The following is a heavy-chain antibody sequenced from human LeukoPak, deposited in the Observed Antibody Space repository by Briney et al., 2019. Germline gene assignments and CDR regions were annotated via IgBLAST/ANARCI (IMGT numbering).Heavy chain of an antibody. CDR2: IYYSGST. D-gene: IGHD3-10*01. CDR3: ARRTTMVRGGYFDY. CDR1: GGSISSSSYY. J-gene: IGHJ4*02. Sequence: SETLSLTCTVSGGSISSSSYYWGWIRQPPGEGLEWIGSIYYSGSTYYNPSLKSRVTISVGTSKNQFSLKLSSVTAADTAVYYCARRTTMVRGGYFDYWGQGTLVTVSS. V-gene: IGHV4-39*01.